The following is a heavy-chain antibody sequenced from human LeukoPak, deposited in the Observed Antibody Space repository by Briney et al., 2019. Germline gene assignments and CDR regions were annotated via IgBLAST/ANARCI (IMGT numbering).Heavy chain of an antibody. D-gene: IGHD3-3*01. J-gene: IGHJ6*02. CDR1: GGSFSGYY. Sequence: PSETLSLTCAVYGGSFSGYYWSWIRQPPGKGLEWIGEINHSGSTNYNPSLKSRVTISVDTSKNQFSLKLGSVTAADTAVYYCARGGITIFGVVIIPYYGMDVWGQGTTVTVSS. V-gene: IGHV4-34*01. CDR2: INHSGST. CDR3: ARGGITIFGVVIIPYYGMDV.